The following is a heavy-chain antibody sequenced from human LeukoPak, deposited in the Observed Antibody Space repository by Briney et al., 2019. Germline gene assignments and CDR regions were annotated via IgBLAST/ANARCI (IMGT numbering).Heavy chain of an antibody. CDR3: AREEMTTVTTYGMDV. D-gene: IGHD4-17*01. CDR1: GFTFSSYS. Sequence: GGSLRLSCAASGFTFSSYSMNWVRQAPGKGLEWVSSISSSSSYIYYADSVKSRFTISRDNAKNSLYLQMNSLRAEDTAVYYCAREEMTTVTTYGMDVWGQGTTVTVSS. CDR2: ISSSSSYI. J-gene: IGHJ6*02. V-gene: IGHV3-21*01.